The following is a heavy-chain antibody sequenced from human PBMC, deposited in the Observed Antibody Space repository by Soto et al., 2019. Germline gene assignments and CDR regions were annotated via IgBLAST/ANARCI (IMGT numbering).Heavy chain of an antibody. CDR1: GGTFSSYT. Sequence: GASVKVSCKASGGTFSSYTISWVRQAPGQGLEWMGRIVPILGIANYAQKFQGRVTITADKSTSTAYMELSSLRSEDTAVYYCARLFPGPGPGEDFDYWGQGTLVTVSS. CDR3: ARLFPGPGPGEDFDY. D-gene: IGHD4-17*01. V-gene: IGHV1-69*02. J-gene: IGHJ4*02. CDR2: IVPILGIA.